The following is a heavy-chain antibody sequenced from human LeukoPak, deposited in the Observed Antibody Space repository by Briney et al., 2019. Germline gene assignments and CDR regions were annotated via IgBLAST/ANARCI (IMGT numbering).Heavy chain of an antibody. CDR3: ASLSWGIAAAGFPDY. D-gene: IGHD6-13*01. CDR1: GGSISSSSYY. Sequence: SETLSLTCTVYGGSISSSSYYWGWIRQPPGKGLEWIGSIYYSGSTYYNPSLKSRVTISVDTSKNQFSLKLSSVTAADTAVYYCASLSWGIAAAGFPDYWGQGTLVTVSS. CDR2: IYYSGST. J-gene: IGHJ4*02. V-gene: IGHV4-39*01.